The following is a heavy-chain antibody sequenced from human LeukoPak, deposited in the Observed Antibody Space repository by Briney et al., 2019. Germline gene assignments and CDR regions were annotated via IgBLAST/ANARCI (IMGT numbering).Heavy chain of an antibody. Sequence: SETLSLTCTVSGGSISSYYWSWIRQPAGKGLEWIGRIYTSGSTNYNPSLESRVTMSVDTSKNQFSLKLSSVTAADTAVYYCARLPIRHRKDGSSSWDGYYYYYYGMDVWGQGTTVTVSS. CDR3: ARLPIRHRKDGSSSWDGYYYYYYGMDV. V-gene: IGHV4-4*07. CDR1: GGSISSYY. J-gene: IGHJ6*02. CDR2: IYTSGST. D-gene: IGHD6-13*01.